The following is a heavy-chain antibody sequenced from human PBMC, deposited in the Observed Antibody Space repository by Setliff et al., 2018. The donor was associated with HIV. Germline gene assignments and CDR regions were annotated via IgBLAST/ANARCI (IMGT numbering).Heavy chain of an antibody. CDR2: ISGSGGST. D-gene: IGHD2-15*01. CDR3: AKTLPTLYPPHDYYFAMDV. CDR1: GFTVTGNY. Sequence: PGGSLRLSCAASGFTVTGNYMSWVRQAPGKGLEWVSAISGSGGSTYYADSVKGRFTISRDNSKNTLYLQMNSLRAEDTAVYYCAKTLPTLYPPHDYYFAMDVWGQGTTVTV. V-gene: IGHV3-23*01. J-gene: IGHJ6*02.